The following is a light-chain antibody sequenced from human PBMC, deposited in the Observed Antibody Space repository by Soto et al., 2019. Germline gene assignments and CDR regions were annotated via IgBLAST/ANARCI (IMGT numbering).Light chain of an antibody. Sequence: EIVMTQSPATLSVSPGERATLSCRASQSVSSNLAWYQQKPGQPPRLLLYRTFSRATGIPDRFSGSGSGTDFTLTISRLEPEDFAVYFCQQFSSSPLTFGGGTKVDIK. J-gene: IGKJ4*01. CDR3: QQFSSSPLT. CDR2: RTF. V-gene: IGKV3-20*01. CDR1: QSVSSN.